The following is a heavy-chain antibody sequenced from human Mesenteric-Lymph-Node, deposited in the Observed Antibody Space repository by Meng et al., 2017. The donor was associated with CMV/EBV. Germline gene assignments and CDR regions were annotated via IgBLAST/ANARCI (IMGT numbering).Heavy chain of an antibody. CDR3: ARDHNSYYDFWSGYSWGHYYYTMDV. CDR1: GFTFSSYS. V-gene: IGHV3-48*04. CDR2: ISSSSSTI. J-gene: IGHJ6*02. D-gene: IGHD3-3*01. Sequence: GGSLRLSCAASGFTFSSYSMNWVRQAPGKGLEWVSYISSSSSTIYYADSVKGRFTISRDNAKNSLYLQMNSLRAEDTAVYYCARDHNSYYDFWSGYSWGHYYYTMDVWGQGTTVTVSS.